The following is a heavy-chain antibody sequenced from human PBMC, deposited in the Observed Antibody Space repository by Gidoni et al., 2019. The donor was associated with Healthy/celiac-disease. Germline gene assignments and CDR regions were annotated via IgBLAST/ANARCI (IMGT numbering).Heavy chain of an antibody. CDR3: AKGAGQYYYYYGMDV. CDR1: GFTLDDYA. CDR2: ISWNSGSI. V-gene: IGHV3-9*01. J-gene: IGHJ6*02. Sequence: EVQLVESGGGLVQPGRSLRLSCAASGFTLDDYAMHWVRQAPGKGLEWVSGISWNSGSIGYADSVKGRFTISRDNAKNSLYLQMNSLRAEDTALYYCAKGAGQYYYYYGMDVWGQGTTVTVSS.